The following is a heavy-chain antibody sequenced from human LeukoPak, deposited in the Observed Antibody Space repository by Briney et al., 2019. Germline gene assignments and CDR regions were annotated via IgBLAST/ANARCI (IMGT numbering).Heavy chain of an antibody. J-gene: IGHJ4*02. CDR1: GGSISSSSYS. V-gene: IGHV4-61*05. CDR2: IYYSGST. D-gene: IGHD2-2*01. CDR3: ARYLDY. Sequence: SETLSLTCTVSGGSISSSSYSWGWIRQPPGKGLEWIGYIYYSGSTNYNPSLKSRVTISVDTSKNQFSLKLSSVTAADTAVYYCARYLDYWGQGTLVTVSS.